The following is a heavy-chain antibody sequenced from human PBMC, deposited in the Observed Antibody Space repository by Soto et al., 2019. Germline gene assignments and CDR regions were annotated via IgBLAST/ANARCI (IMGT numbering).Heavy chain of an antibody. D-gene: IGHD4-17*01. Sequence: GASVKVSCKASGYSFTDYYMHWIRQAPGQGLEWMGWIAPHRDGTEFAQKFQGRITLTGDTSTSTAYMELKGLTSADTAVYFCARGPYGENAFDIWGQGTVVTVSS. CDR1: GYSFTDYY. V-gene: IGHV1-2*02. CDR3: ARGPYGENAFDI. J-gene: IGHJ3*02. CDR2: IAPHRDGT.